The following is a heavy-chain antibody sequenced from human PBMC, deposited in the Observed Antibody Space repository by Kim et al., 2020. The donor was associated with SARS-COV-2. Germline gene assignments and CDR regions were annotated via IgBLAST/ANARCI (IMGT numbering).Heavy chain of an antibody. CDR1: GGSFSGYY. V-gene: IGHV4-34*01. CDR3: ARDLAVAGPDY. CDR2: INHSGST. Sequence: SETLSLTCAVYGGSFSGYYWSWIRQPPGKGLEWIGEINHSGSTNYNPSLKSRVTISVDTSKNQFSLKLSSVTAADTAVYYCARDLAVAGPDYWGQGTLVTVSS. D-gene: IGHD6-19*01. J-gene: IGHJ4*02.